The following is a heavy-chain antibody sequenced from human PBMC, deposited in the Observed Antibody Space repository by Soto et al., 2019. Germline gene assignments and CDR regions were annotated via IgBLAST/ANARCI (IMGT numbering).Heavy chain of an antibody. CDR2: ISYDGSNK. V-gene: IGHV3-30-3*01. CDR1: GFTFSSYA. CDR3: ARGGLEWELLLHYYYGMDV. D-gene: IGHD1-26*01. J-gene: IGHJ6*02. Sequence: SGGSLRLSCAASGFTFSSYAMHWVRQAPGKGLEWVAVISYDGSNKYYADSVKGRFTISRDNSKNTLYLQMNSLRAEDTAVYYCARGGLEWELLLHYYYGMDVWGQGITVTVSS.